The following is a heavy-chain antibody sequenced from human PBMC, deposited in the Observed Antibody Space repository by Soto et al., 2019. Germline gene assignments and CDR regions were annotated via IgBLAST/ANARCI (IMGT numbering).Heavy chain of an antibody. J-gene: IGHJ6*02. CDR2: IIPIFGTA. CDR3: ARDGRDGYNYDYYVMDV. CDR1: GGTFSSYA. Sequence: GASVKVSCKASGGTFSSYAISWVRQAPGQGLEWMGGIIPIFGTANYAQKFQGRVTITADESTSTAYMELSSLRSEDTAVYYCARDGRDGYNYDYYVMDVWGQGTKVTVSS. V-gene: IGHV1-69*13. D-gene: IGHD5-12*01.